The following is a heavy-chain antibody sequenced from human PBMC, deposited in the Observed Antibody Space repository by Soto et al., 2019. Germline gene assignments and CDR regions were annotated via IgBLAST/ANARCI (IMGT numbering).Heavy chain of an antibody. D-gene: IGHD3-10*01. Sequence: SETLSLTCTVSGGSISSGGYYWSWIRQHPGKGLEWIGYIYYSGSTYYNPSLKSRVTISVDTSKNQFSLKLSSVTAADTAVYYCARVLSLRFGELWFDYWGQGTLVTVSS. CDR1: GGSISSGGYY. CDR2: IYYSGST. J-gene: IGHJ4*02. V-gene: IGHV4-31*03. CDR3: ARVLSLRFGELWFDY.